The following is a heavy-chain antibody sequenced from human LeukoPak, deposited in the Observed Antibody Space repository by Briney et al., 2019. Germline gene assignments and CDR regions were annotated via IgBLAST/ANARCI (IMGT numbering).Heavy chain of an antibody. D-gene: IGHD6-6*01. Sequence: SVKVSCKASGGTLSSYAISWVRQAPGQGLEWMGGIIPIFGTANYAQKFQGRVTITADESTSTAYMELSSLRSEDTAVYYCARNEYSSSSADYWGQGTLVTVSS. CDR3: ARNEYSSSSADY. J-gene: IGHJ4*02. CDR2: IIPIFGTA. CDR1: GGTLSSYA. V-gene: IGHV1-69*13.